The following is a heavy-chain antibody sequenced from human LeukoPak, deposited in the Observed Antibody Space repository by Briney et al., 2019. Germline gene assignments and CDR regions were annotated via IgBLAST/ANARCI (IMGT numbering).Heavy chain of an antibody. CDR2: ISSSGSTI. CDR3: ARDSYYYDSSGYYFGL. D-gene: IGHD3-22*01. CDR1: GFTFSSYE. V-gene: IGHV3-48*03. J-gene: IGHJ4*02. Sequence: GGSLRLSCAASGFTFSSYEMNWVRQAPGKGLEWVSYISSSGSTIYYADSVKGRFTISRDNAKNSLYLQMNSLRAEDTAVYYCARDSYYYDSSGYYFGLWGQGTLVTVSS.